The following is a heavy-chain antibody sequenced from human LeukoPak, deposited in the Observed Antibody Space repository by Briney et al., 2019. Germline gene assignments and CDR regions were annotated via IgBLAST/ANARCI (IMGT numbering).Heavy chain of an antibody. CDR1: GYTFTGYY. CDR3: ARSSGCYSWDYFDY. J-gene: IGHJ4*02. CDR2: INPNSGGT. D-gene: IGHD1-26*01. V-gene: IGHV1-2*02. Sequence: ASVKVSCKASGYTFTGYYMHWVRQAPGQGLEWMGWINPNSGGTNYAQKFQGRVTMTRDTSISTAYMELSSLRSDDTAVYYCARSSGCYSWDYFDYWGQGTLVTVSS.